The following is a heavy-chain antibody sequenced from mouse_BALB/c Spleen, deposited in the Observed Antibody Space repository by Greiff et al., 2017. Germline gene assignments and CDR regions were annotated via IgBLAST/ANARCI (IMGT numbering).Heavy chain of an antibody. Sequence: EVQLQQSGPELVKPGASVKMSCKASGYTFTSYVMHWVKQKPGQGLEWIGYINPYNDGTKYNEKFKGKATLTSDKSSSTAYMELSSLTSEDSAVYYCAREGRGSTVVAPVDYWGQGTTLTVSS. D-gene: IGHD1-1*01. CDR1: GYTFTSYV. CDR2: INPYNDGT. CDR3: AREGRGSTVVAPVDY. V-gene: IGHV1-14*01. J-gene: IGHJ2*01.